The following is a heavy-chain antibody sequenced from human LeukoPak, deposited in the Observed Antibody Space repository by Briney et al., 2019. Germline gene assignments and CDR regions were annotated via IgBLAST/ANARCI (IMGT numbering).Heavy chain of an antibody. CDR1: GYTFTGYY. CDR3: ARGASRYCSGGSCYSTLIDY. V-gene: IGHV1-2*02. D-gene: IGHD2-15*01. Sequence: ASVKVSCKASGYTFTGYYMHWVRQAPGQGLEWMGWINPNSGGTNYAQKFQGRVTMTRDTSISTAYMELSRLRSDDTAVYYCARGASRYCSGGSCYSTLIDYWDQGTLVTVSS. J-gene: IGHJ4*02. CDR2: INPNSGGT.